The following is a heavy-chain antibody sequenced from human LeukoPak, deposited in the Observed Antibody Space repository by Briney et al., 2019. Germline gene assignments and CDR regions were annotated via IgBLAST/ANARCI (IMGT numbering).Heavy chain of an antibody. CDR1: GYTFTSYN. J-gene: IGHJ3*02. Sequence: VASVKVSCKASGYTFTSYNINWVRQATVHRLEWMGWMNPNSGNTGYAQKFQGRVTMTRNTSISTAYMELGSLRSEDTAVYYCARYSVLRYFDDDAFDIWGQGTMVTVSS. D-gene: IGHD3-9*01. V-gene: IGHV1-8*01. CDR3: ARYSVLRYFDDDAFDI. CDR2: MNPNSGNT.